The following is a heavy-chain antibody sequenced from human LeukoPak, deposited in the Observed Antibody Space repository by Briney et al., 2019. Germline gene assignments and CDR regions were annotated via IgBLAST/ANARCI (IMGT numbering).Heavy chain of an antibody. CDR2: ISNSGGNT. CDR3: VLKVRFDY. J-gene: IGHJ4*02. Sequence: PGGSLRLSCAASGFTFRSYEMNWVRQAPGKGLEWVSAISNSGGNTYYADSVKGRFTISRDNSKDTLSLQMNSLRAEDTAVYYCVLKVRFDYWGQGTLVTVSS. CDR1: GFTFRSYE. V-gene: IGHV3-23*01. D-gene: IGHD2-15*01.